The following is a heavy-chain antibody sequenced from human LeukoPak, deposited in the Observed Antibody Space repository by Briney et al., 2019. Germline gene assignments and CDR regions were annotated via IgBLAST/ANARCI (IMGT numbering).Heavy chain of an antibody. D-gene: IGHD6-19*01. Sequence: ASVKVSCKASGYTFTGYYMHWVRQAPGQGLEWMGWINPNSGGTNYAQKFQGRVTMTRDTSISTAYMELSRLRSDDTAVYYCARDRFAQWLVPRRSYYYYMDVWGKGTTVTVSS. CDR1: GYTFTGYY. J-gene: IGHJ6*03. V-gene: IGHV1-2*02. CDR3: ARDRFAQWLVPRRSYYYYMDV. CDR2: INPNSGGT.